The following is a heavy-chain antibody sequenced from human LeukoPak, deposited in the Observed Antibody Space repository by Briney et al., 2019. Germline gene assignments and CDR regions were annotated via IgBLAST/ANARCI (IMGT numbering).Heavy chain of an antibody. J-gene: IGHJ4*02. CDR1: GFTFSSYA. V-gene: IGHV3-30-3*01. CDR2: ISYDGSNK. Sequence: GGSLRLSCAASGFTFSSYAMHWVRQAPGKGLEWVAVISYDGSNKYYADSVNGRFTISRDNSKNTLYLQMNSLRAEDTAVYYCARDPYSNYYFDYWGQGTLVTVSS. D-gene: IGHD4-11*01. CDR3: ARDPYSNYYFDY.